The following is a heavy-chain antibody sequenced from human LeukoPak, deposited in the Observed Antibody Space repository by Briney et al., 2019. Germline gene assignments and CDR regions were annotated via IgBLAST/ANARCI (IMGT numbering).Heavy chain of an antibody. D-gene: IGHD5-18*01. Sequence: PSETLSLTCTVSGGFISNYYWSWIRQPPGKGLEWIGSIYHSGSTYYNPSLKSRVTISVDTSKNQFSLKLSSVTAADTAVYYCARDNVGPIQLWLKWDAFDIWGQGTMVTVSS. V-gene: IGHV4-38-2*02. CDR2: IYHSGST. CDR3: ARDNVGPIQLWLKWDAFDI. CDR1: GGFISNYY. J-gene: IGHJ3*02.